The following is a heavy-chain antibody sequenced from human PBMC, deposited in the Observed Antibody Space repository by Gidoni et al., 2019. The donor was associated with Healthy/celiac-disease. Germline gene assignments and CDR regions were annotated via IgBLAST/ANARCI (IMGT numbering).Heavy chain of an antibody. D-gene: IGHD5-12*01. CDR1: GYSISSGYY. V-gene: IGHV4-38-2*02. CDR3: ARDSRDGYNFLFPFDY. Sequence: QVQLQESGPGLVKPSETLSLTCAVSGYSISSGYYWGWIRQPPGKGLEWIGSIYHSGSTYYNPSLKSRVTISVDTSKNQFSLKLSSVTAADTAVYYCARDSRDGYNFLFPFDYWGQGTLVTVSS. CDR2: IYHSGST. J-gene: IGHJ4*02.